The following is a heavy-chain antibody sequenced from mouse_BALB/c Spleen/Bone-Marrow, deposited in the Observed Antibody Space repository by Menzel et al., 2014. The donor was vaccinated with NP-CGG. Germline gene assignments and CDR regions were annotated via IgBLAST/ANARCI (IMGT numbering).Heavy chain of an antibody. CDR2: IDPANGNT. Sequence: EVQLQQSGAELVKPGVSVKLSCTASGFNIKDTYMHWVKQRPEQGLEWIGRIDPANGNTKYDPKFQGKATITADTSSNTAYLQLSSLTSEDTAVYYCALYYDYDVGYWGHGTTLTVSS. CDR1: GFNIKDTY. J-gene: IGHJ2*01. D-gene: IGHD2-4*01. V-gene: IGHV14-3*02. CDR3: ALYYDYDVGY.